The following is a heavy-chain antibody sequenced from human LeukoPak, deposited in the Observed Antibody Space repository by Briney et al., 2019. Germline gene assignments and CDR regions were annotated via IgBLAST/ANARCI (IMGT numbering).Heavy chain of an antibody. J-gene: IGHJ4*02. V-gene: IGHV3-23*01. CDR2: VNPGGDST. Sequence: PGGSLRLSCAASGFTFGIYSMTWVRQAPGKGLEWVSTVNPGGDSTYYADSVKGRFTISRDNSKNTVYLQMSSLRAEDTAIYYCAKDRAGTPWADWGQGTLVTVSS. CDR3: AKDRAGTPWAD. D-gene: IGHD1-1*01. CDR1: GFTFGIYS.